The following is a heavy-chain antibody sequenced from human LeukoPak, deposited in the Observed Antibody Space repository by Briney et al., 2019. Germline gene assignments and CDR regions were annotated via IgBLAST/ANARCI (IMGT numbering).Heavy chain of an antibody. Sequence: GGSLRLSCVASGFXFSSYEMNWVRQAPGKGLEYVSAISSNGGSTYYADSVKGRFTISRDNCKNTLYLQMSSLRAEDTAVYYCVSKYNWNYPGAFDYWGQGTLVTVSS. V-gene: IGHV3-64D*09. CDR2: ISSNGGST. CDR3: VSKYNWNYPGAFDY. CDR1: GFXFSSYE. D-gene: IGHD1-7*01. J-gene: IGHJ4*02.